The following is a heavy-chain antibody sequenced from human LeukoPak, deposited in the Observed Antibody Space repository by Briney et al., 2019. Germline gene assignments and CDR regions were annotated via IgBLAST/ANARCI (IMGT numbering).Heavy chain of an antibody. J-gene: IGHJ5*02. D-gene: IGHD6-13*01. CDR3: ARDVGEQQPLGNWFGP. CDR1: GGSISSHY. CDR2: IYYSGST. Sequence: SETLSLTCTVSGGSISSHYWSWIRQPPGKGLEWIGYIYYSGSTNYNPSLKSRVTISVDTSKNQFSLKLSSVTAADTAVYYCARDVGEQQPLGNWFGPWGQGTLVTVSS. V-gene: IGHV4-59*11.